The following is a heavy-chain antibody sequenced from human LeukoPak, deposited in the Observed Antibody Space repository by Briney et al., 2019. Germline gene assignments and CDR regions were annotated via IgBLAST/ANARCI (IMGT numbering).Heavy chain of an antibody. V-gene: IGHV4-61*08. CDR2: IYYSGST. J-gene: IGHJ5*02. D-gene: IGHD6-13*01. Sequence: SETLSLTCTVSGGSISSGGYYWSWIRQPPGKGLEWIGYIYYSGSTNYNPSLKSRVTISVDTSKNQFSLKLSSVTAADTAVYYCARRAATNWFDPWGQGTLVTVSS. CDR3: ARRAATNWFDP. CDR1: GGSISSGGYY.